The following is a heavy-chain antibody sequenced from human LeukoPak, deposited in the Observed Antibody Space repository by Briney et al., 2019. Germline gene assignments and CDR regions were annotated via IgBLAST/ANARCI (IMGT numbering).Heavy chain of an antibody. CDR3: ARVAPWKGFGYSSSWPDDY. J-gene: IGHJ4*02. Sequence: PSETLSLTCTVSGGSINSNSYYWAWVRQPPGKGLEWIGSIYYTGNTNYNPSLKSRVTISVDTSKNQFSLKLSSVTAADTAVYYCARVAPWKGFGYSSSWPDDYWGQGTLVTVSS. V-gene: IGHV4-39*07. CDR1: GGSINSNSYY. CDR2: IYYTGNT. D-gene: IGHD6-13*01.